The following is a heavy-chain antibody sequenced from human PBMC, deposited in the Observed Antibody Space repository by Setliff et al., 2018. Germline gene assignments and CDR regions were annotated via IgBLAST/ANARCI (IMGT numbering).Heavy chain of an antibody. V-gene: IGHV4-59*12. CDR1: GGPLSGFS. Sequence: ETLSLTCTVYGGPLSGFSWNWIRQPPGKGLEWIGFISYSGITTYNVSLKSRVSISVDTPKNQFSLKLTSVTAADTAVYYCARDRYYGSGSYYNYFDKWGQGSLVTVSS. D-gene: IGHD3-10*01. CDR2: ISYSGIT. CDR3: ARDRYYGSGSYYNYFDK. J-gene: IGHJ4*02.